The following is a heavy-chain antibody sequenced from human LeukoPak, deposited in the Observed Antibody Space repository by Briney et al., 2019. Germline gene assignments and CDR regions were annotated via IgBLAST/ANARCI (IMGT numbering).Heavy chain of an antibody. V-gene: IGHV4-34*01. CDR3: ARGTTVIPPLANDY. CDR1: GGSFSGYY. Sequence: PSETLSLTCAVYGGSFSGYYWSWIRQPPGKGLEWIGEINHSGSTNYNPSLKSRVTISVDTSKNQFSLKLSSVTAADTAVYYCARGTTVIPPLANDYWGQGTLVTVSS. CDR2: INHSGST. J-gene: IGHJ4*02. D-gene: IGHD4-17*01.